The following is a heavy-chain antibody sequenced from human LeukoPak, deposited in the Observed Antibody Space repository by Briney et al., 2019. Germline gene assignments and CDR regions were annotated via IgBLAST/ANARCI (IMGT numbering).Heavy chain of an antibody. D-gene: IGHD5-24*01. CDR2: ISSSSSHI. V-gene: IGHV3-21*01. J-gene: IGHJ6*03. CDR3: ARDRVEMATIYYYYYMDV. CDR1: GFIFSSYS. Sequence: PRGSLRLSCAASGFIFSSYSMNWVRQAPGKGLEWVSSISSSSSHIYYADSVKGRFTISRDNAKNSLYLQMNSLRAEDTAVYYCARDRVEMATIYYYYYMDVWGKGTTVTVSS.